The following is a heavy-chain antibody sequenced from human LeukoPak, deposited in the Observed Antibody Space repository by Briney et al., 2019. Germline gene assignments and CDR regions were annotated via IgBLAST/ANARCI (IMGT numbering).Heavy chain of an antibody. Sequence: ASQTLSLTCTVSGGSISSGSYYWSWIRQPAGRGLEWIGRIYTSGSTNYNPSLKSRVTISVDTSKNQFSLKLSSVTAADTAVYYCARDAGPARYSSSHPLGYWGQGTLVTVSS. CDR1: GGSISSGSYY. D-gene: IGHD6-13*01. CDR2: IYTSGST. CDR3: ARDAGPARYSSSHPLGY. V-gene: IGHV4-61*02. J-gene: IGHJ4*02.